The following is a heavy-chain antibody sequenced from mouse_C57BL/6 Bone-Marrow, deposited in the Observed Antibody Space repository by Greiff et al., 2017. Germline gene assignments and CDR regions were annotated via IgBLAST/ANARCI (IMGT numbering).Heavy chain of an antibody. J-gene: IGHJ4*01. CDR1: GYTFTSYG. D-gene: IGHD2-5*01. CDR3: ARGGYYSNLGYAMDY. V-gene: IGHV1-81*01. CDR2: IYPRSGNT. Sequence: VQLQQSGAELARPGASVKLSCKASGYTFTSYGISWVKQRTGQGLEWIGEIYPRSGNTYYNEKFKGKATLTADNASRKAYMELRSLTSGDSAFCFCARGGYYSNLGYAMDYWGQGTSVTVSS.